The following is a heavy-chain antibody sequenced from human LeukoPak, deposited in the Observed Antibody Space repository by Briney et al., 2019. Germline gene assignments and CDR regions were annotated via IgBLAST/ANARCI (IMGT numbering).Heavy chain of an antibody. D-gene: IGHD5-18*01. Sequence: GGSLRLSCAASGSTFSSYGMHWVRQAPGKGLEWVAVISYDGSNKYYADSVKGRFTISRDNSKNTLYLQTNSLRAEDTAVYYCAKDLGYSYGFGVDYWGQGTLVTVSS. CDR3: AKDLGYSYGFGVDY. CDR1: GSTFSSYG. CDR2: ISYDGSNK. J-gene: IGHJ4*02. V-gene: IGHV3-30*18.